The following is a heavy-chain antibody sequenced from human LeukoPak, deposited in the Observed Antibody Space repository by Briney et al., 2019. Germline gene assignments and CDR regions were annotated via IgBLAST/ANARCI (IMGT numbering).Heavy chain of an antibody. J-gene: IGHJ3*02. CDR3: ARLQWVPAFDI. V-gene: IGHV4-59*08. D-gene: IGHD1-26*01. Sequence: SETLSLTCTVSGESISGFYWNWIRQPPGKGLEWLGYIYYSGSTNYNPSLKSRVTISIDTSKNQFSLKLSSVTAADTAVYYCARLQWVPAFDIWGQGTMVTVSS. CDR2: IYYSGST. CDR1: GESISGFY.